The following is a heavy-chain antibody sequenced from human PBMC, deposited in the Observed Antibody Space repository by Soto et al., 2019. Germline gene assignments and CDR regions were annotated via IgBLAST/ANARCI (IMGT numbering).Heavy chain of an antibody. CDR1: GGSISSDGYY. Sequence: PSETLSLTCTVSGGSISSDGYYWSWIRQHPGKGLEWIGYIYYSGSTYYNPSLKSRVTISVDTSKNQFSLKLSSVTAADTAVYYCASPGYSYGYGAFDIWGQGTMVTVSS. D-gene: IGHD5-18*01. CDR2: IYYSGST. J-gene: IGHJ3*02. CDR3: ASPGYSYGYGAFDI. V-gene: IGHV4-31*03.